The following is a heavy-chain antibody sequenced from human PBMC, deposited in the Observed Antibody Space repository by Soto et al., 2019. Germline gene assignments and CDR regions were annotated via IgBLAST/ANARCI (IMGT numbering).Heavy chain of an antibody. D-gene: IGHD3-22*01. CDR1: GYSFSDSA. V-gene: IGHV1-18*01. J-gene: IGHJ4*02. CDR3: ARGDYYDKNGFYYAWRRLDN. CDR2: ISAYNGNT. Sequence: QVQLVQSGPEVKKPGTSVKVSCKASGYSFSDSAISWVRQAPGQGLEWMGWISAYNGNTNYAQKLQDRVTMTTDTSTSTAYMELKSLRSDDTAVYYCARGDYYDKNGFYYAWRRLDNWGQGTLVTVSS.